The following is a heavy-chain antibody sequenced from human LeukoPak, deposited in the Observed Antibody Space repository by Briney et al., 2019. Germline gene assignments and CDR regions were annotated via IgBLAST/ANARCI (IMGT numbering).Heavy chain of an antibody. CDR1: GFSVRTTY. CDR2: LYTGGGT. D-gene: IGHD3-22*01. CDR3: TRSGYRHPYHFDS. J-gene: IGHJ4*02. V-gene: IGHV3-53*01. Sequence: GGSLRLSCAASGFSVRTTYMSWVRQAPGKGLKWVSVLYTGGGTDHADSVKGRFAISRDNSKNILSLQMNSLRVEDTAIYYCTRSGYRHPYHFDSWGQGTLVTVSS.